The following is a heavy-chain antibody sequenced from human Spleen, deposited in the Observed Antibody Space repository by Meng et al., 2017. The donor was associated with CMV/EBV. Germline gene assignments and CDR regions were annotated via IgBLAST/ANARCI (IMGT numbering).Heavy chain of an antibody. Sequence: GGSLRLSCAASGFTFSSYEMNWVRQAPGKGLEWVSYISWSGSTIYYADSVKGRFTISRDNAKNSVYLQMISLRAEDTAVYYCAREPQYSGYDNYFYYYAMDVWGQGTTVTVSS. CDR2: ISWSGSTI. V-gene: IGHV3-48*03. CDR3: AREPQYSGYDNYFYYYAMDV. CDR1: GFTFSSYE. D-gene: IGHD5-12*01. J-gene: IGHJ6*02.